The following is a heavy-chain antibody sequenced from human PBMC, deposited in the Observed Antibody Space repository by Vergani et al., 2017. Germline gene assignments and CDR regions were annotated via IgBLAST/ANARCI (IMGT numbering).Heavy chain of an antibody. V-gene: IGHV3-15*07. D-gene: IGHD2-21*01. CDR3: TTDPRYCGDGSCYWLRDHHYYGMDV. CDR1: GFSFRNAW. CDR2: IKSTFDRGTT. Sequence: EVQLVESGGGIVKPGGSLRLSCVASGFSFRNAWMNWVRRTPGKGLEWVGRIKSTFDRGTTDYAAAVKGRFTISRDDSKNTLFLQMNGLKTEELGVYYCTTDPRYCGDGSCYWLRDHHYYGMDVWGRGTTVAVSS. J-gene: IGHJ6*02.